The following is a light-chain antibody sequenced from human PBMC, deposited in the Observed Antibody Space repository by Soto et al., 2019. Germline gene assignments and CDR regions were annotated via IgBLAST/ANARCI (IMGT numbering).Light chain of an antibody. V-gene: IGLV1-44*01. CDR3: AARDDSLNGHVV. Sequence: QSVLPQPPSASETPGQRVTISCSGSSSNIGSSAVNWYQQLPGSAPKLLIYSDNQRPSGVPDRYSASKSGTSASLAISGLQSEDEADYYCAARDDSLNGHVVFGGVTKLSVL. CDR1: SSNIGSSA. CDR2: SDN. J-gene: IGLJ2*01.